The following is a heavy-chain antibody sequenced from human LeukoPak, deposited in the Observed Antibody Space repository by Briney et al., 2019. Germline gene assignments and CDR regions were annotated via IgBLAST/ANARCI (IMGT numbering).Heavy chain of an antibody. CDR1: GYSISSGYY. D-gene: IGHD3-10*01. CDR2: IYHSGST. J-gene: IGHJ6*04. CDR3: ARDRNYGSGSYYYYGMDV. V-gene: IGHV4-38-2*02. Sequence: PSETLSLTCAVSGYSISSGYYWGWIRQPPGKGLEWIGSIYHSGSTYYNPSLKSRVTISVDTSKNQFSLKLSSVTAADTAVYYCARDRNYGSGSYYYYGMDVWGKGTTVTVSS.